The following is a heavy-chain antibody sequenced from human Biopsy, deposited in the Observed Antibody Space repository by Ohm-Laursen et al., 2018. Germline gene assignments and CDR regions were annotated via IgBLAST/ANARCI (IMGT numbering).Heavy chain of an antibody. J-gene: IGHJ3*02. CDR1: GYTFTDYS. Sequence: GASVKVSCKASGYTFTDYSLHWVRQAPGQGLEWMGWVNPNSGATNYAQKFQGRVTMTSDTSISTAYIELRRLISDDTAVYFYARDRMVTIITLVRADTFDIWGQGTLVSVSS. CDR2: VNPNSGAT. V-gene: IGHV1-2*02. D-gene: IGHD3-10*01. CDR3: ARDRMVTIITLVRADTFDI.